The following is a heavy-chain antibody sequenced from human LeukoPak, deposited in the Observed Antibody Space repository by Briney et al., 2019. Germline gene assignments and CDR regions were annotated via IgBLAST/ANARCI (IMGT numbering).Heavy chain of an antibody. D-gene: IGHD3-22*01. Sequence: PGGSLRLSCAASGFTFSSYWMHWVRQAPGKGLVWVSRINTDGSSTSYADSVNGRFTISRDNAKNTLYLQMHSLRAEDTAVYYCARERIDSSGYNNWGQGTLVTVSS. CDR3: ARERIDSSGYNN. CDR2: INTDGSST. CDR1: GFTFSSYW. V-gene: IGHV3-74*01. J-gene: IGHJ4*02.